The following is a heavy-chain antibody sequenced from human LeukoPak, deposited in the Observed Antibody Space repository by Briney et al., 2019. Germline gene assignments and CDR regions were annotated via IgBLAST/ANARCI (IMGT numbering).Heavy chain of an antibody. CDR1: GGSFSGYY. V-gene: IGHV4-34*01. CDR2: INHSGST. CDR3: ARVRGDYYDSSGYYYGWFDP. J-gene: IGHJ5*02. D-gene: IGHD3-22*01. Sequence: SETLSLTCAVYGGSFSGYYWSWIRQPPGKGLEWSGEINHSGSTNYNPSLKSRVTISVDTSKNQFSLKLSSVTAADTAVYYCARVRGDYYDSSGYYYGWFDPWGRGTLVTVSS.